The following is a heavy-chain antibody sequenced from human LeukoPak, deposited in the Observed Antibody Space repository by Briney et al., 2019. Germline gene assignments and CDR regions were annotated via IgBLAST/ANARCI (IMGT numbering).Heavy chain of an antibody. J-gene: IGHJ4*02. V-gene: IGHV4-39*01. CDR2: IYYSGSS. CDR3: ARHVDTATDYFDY. D-gene: IGHD5-18*01. Sequence: PSETLSLTRTVSGXSISSSSDYWGWIRQPPGKGLEWIGSIYYSGSSYYNPSLKGRVTISVHTSKNQFSLKLSSVTAADTAVYYCARHVDTATDYFDYWGQGTLVTVSS. CDR1: GXSISSSSDY.